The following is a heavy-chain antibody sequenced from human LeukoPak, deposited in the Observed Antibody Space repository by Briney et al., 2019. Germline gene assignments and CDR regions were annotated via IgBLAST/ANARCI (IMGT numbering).Heavy chain of an antibody. D-gene: IGHD1-26*01. CDR3: ARNPYSGSYWNYYYYYMDV. J-gene: IGHJ6*03. Sequence: GGSLRLSCVASGFTFSSRDWMTWVRQAPGKGLEWVANIKQDGSEKNYVDSVKGRFTISRDNAKNSVDLQMNSLRVEDTAVYYCARNPYSGSYWNYYYYYMDVWGKGTTVTVSS. CDR2: IKQDGSEK. CDR1: GFTFSSRDW. V-gene: IGHV3-7*01.